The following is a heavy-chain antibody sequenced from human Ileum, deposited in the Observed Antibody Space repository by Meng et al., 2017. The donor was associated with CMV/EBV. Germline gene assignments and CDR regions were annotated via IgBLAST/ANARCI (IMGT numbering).Heavy chain of an antibody. CDR2: IFAAGTT. CDR3: TGDTPVVDFDY. J-gene: IGHJ4*02. V-gene: IGHV3-66*01. CDR1: GFSVSSNY. Sequence: VKLVEAGGDLVQPGGSLRLSCAVYGFSVSSNYMSWVRQAPGKGLEWVSVIFAAGTTYYADSVKGRFTISRDNSKNTFYLQMNSLRVDDTAVYYCTGDTPVVDFDYWGQGTLVTVSS. D-gene: IGHD2-15*01.